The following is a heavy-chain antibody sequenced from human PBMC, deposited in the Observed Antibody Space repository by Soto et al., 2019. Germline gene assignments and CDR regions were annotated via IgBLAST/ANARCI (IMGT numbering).Heavy chain of an antibody. Sequence: SETLSLPCTVSGGSISSYYWSWIRQPPGKGLEWIGYIYYSGSTNYNPSLKSRVTISVDTSKNQFSLKLSSVTAADTAVYYCAREGGSYWGKVYYFDYWGQGTLVTVSS. V-gene: IGHV4-59*01. J-gene: IGHJ4*02. CDR3: AREGGSYWGKVYYFDY. CDR1: GGSISSYY. D-gene: IGHD1-26*01. CDR2: IYYSGST.